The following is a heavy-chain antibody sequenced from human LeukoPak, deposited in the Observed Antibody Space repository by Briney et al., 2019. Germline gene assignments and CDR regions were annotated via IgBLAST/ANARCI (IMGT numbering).Heavy chain of an antibody. CDR3: ARWAVAELGLDY. J-gene: IGHJ4*02. Sequence: SETLSLTCTVSGGSVSSGSYYWSWIRQPPGKGLEWITYIHYSGDTNHNPSLKSRVTISVDTSKNQFSLKLRSVTAADTAVYYCARWAVAELGLDYWGQGTLVTVSS. D-gene: IGHD6-19*01. CDR2: IHYSGDT. CDR1: GGSVSSGSYY. V-gene: IGHV4-61*01.